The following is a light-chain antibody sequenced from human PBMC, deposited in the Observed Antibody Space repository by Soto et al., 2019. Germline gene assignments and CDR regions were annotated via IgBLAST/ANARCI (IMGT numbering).Light chain of an antibody. CDR3: SSFRSSSTLPYV. CDR1: SSDVGGYDY. V-gene: IGLV2-14*01. CDR2: EVT. J-gene: IGLJ1*01. Sequence: QSALTQPASVSGSPGQSITISCTGTSSDVGGYDYVSWYQQYPGKAPKLIIYEVTNRPSGVSNRFSGSKSDNTASLTISGLRAEDEADYYCSSFRSSSTLPYVYGTGTKVTVL.